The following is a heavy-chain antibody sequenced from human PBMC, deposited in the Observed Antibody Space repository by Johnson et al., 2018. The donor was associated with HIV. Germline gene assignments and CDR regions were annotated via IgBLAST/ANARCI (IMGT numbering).Heavy chain of an antibody. J-gene: IGHJ3*02. Sequence: VQLVESGGGVVQPGRSLRLSCAASRFTFSSYAMHWVRQAPGKGLDWVGRTRNKANSYTTEYAASVKGRFIISRDDSKNTLYMQMNSLKTEDTAVYYCTREGRTVAAFTVGAFDIWGQGTMVTVSS. D-gene: IGHD6-19*01. CDR1: RFTFSSYA. CDR3: TREGRTVAAFTVGAFDI. V-gene: IGHV3-72*01. CDR2: TRNKANSYTT.